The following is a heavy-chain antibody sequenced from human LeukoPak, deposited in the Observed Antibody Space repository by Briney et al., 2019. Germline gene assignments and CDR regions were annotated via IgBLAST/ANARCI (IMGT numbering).Heavy chain of an antibody. CDR2: FDPEDGET. J-gene: IGHJ5*02. D-gene: IGHD6-6*01. V-gene: IGHV1-24*01. Sequence: ASVKVSCKVSGYTLTELSMHWVRQAPGKGLEWMGGFDPEDGETIYAQKFQGRVTMTEDTSTDTAYMELSSLRSEDTAVYYCATNMRRSSSSQWFDPWGQGTLVTVSS. CDR3: ATNMRRSSSSQWFDP. CDR1: GYTLTELS.